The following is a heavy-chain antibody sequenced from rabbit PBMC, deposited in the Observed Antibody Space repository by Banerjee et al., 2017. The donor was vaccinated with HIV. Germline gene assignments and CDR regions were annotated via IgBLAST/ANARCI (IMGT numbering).Heavy chain of an antibody. D-gene: IGHD1-1*01. J-gene: IGHJ4*01. V-gene: IGHV1S40*01. Sequence: QSLEESGGDLVKPGASLTLTCTASGFSFSSSYWICWVRQAPGKGLEWIACIAAGSSGDTYYASWAKGRFTISKTSSTTVTLQMTSLTAADTATYFCARDPHAIDGNSGDADWSLWGQGTLVTVS. CDR2: IAAGSSGDT. CDR3: ARDPHAIDGNSGDADWSL. CDR1: GFSFSSSYW.